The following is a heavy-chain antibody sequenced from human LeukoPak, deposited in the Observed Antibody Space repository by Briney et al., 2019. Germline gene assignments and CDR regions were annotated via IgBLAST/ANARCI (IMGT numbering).Heavy chain of an antibody. CDR3: AREAYCGGDCPKWFDP. D-gene: IGHD2-21*02. J-gene: IGHJ5*02. Sequence: ASVKVSCKASGGTFSSYAISWVRQAPGQGLEWMGGIIPIFGTANYAQKFQGRVTITTDESTSTAYMELSSLRSEDTAVYYCAREAYCGGDCPKWFDPWGQGTLVTVSS. CDR1: GGTFSSYA. CDR2: IIPIFGTA. V-gene: IGHV1-69*05.